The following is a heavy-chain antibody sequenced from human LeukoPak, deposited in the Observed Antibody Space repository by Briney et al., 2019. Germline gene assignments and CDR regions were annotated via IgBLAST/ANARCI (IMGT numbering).Heavy chain of an antibody. D-gene: IGHD5-12*01. CDR3: ATGDYDPVGYFQH. CDR1: GFTFSSYG. Sequence: GGSLRLSCAASGFTFSSYGMHWVRQAPGKGLEWVAVIWYDGSNKYYADSVKGRFTISRDNSKNTLYLQMNSLRAEDTAVYYCATGDYDPVGYFQHWGQGTLVTVSS. V-gene: IGHV3-33*01. J-gene: IGHJ1*01. CDR2: IWYDGSNK.